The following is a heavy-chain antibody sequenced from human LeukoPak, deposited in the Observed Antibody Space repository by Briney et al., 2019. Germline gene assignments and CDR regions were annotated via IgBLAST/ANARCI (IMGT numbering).Heavy chain of an antibody. D-gene: IGHD1-26*01. J-gene: IGHJ4*02. CDR2: ISAYNGNT. Sequence: VASVKVSCKASGYTFTSYGISWVRQAPGQGLEWMGWISAYNGNTNYAQKLQGRVTMTTDTSTSTAYMELRSLRSDDTAVYCCARVLKTVYSGSKTRGNYFDYWGQGTLVTVSS. V-gene: IGHV1-18*01. CDR3: ARVLKTVYSGSKTRGNYFDY. CDR1: GYTFTSYG.